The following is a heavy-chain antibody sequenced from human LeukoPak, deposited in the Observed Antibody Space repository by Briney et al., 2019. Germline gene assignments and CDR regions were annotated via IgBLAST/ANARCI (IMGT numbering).Heavy chain of an antibody. CDR2: IHPGDSDT. Sequence: GESLQISCKGSGYSFTSYWIGWVRQMPGKGLEWMGIIHPGDSDTRYSPSFQGQVTISADKSISTAYLQWTSLKASDTAMYYCARPTKAYCSSTSCYLWYFDYWGQGTLVIVSS. V-gene: IGHV5-51*01. D-gene: IGHD2-2*01. CDR3: ARPTKAYCSSTSCYLWYFDY. CDR1: GYSFTSYW. J-gene: IGHJ4*02.